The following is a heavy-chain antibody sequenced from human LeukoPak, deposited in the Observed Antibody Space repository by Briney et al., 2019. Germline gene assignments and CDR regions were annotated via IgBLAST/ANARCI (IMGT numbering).Heavy chain of an antibody. CDR2: ISAYNGNT. CDR1: GYTFTSYG. J-gene: IGHJ4*02. Sequence: ASVKVSCTASGYTFTSYGISWVRQSPGQGLEWMGWISAYNGNTNYAQKLQGRVTMTTDTSTSTDYMELRSLRSDDTAVYYCASVPSRSGYYFDYWGQGTLVTVSS. V-gene: IGHV1-18*01. D-gene: IGHD2-2*01. CDR3: ASVPSRSGYYFDY.